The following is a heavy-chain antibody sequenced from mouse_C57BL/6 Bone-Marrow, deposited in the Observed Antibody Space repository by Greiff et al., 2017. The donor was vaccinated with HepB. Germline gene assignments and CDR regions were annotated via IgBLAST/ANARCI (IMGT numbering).Heavy chain of an antibody. CDR3: AREGVYYGSSLWYFDV. V-gene: IGHV1-55*01. CDR2: IYPGSGST. CDR1: GYTFTSYW. J-gene: IGHJ1*03. D-gene: IGHD1-1*01. Sequence: QVQLQQPGAELVKPGASVKMSCKASGYTFTSYWITWVKQRPGQGLEWIGDIYPGSGSTNYNEKFKSKATLTVDTSSSTAYMQLSSLTSEDSAIYFCAREGVYYGSSLWYFDVWGTGTTVTVSS.